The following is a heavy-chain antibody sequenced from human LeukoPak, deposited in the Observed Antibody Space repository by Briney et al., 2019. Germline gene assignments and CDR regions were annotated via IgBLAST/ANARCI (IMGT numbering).Heavy chain of an antibody. Sequence: SETLSLTCTVSGGSISSYYWSWIRQPPGKGLEWIGYIYCSGSTNYNPSLKSRVTISVDTSKNQFSLKLSSVTAADTAVYYCARDLEGYDSSGYPHYFDYWGQGTLVTVSS. D-gene: IGHD3-22*01. CDR3: ARDLEGYDSSGYPHYFDY. CDR2: IYCSGST. J-gene: IGHJ4*02. V-gene: IGHV4-59*01. CDR1: GGSISSYY.